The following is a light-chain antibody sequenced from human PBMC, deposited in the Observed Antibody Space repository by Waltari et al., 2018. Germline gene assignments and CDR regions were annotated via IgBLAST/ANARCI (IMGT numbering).Light chain of an antibody. V-gene: IGLV2-23*03. CDR1: NSNVGSYNL. CDR3: CSNVGSSVF. J-gene: IGLJ2*01. Sequence: QSALTQPASVSGSPGQSITISCTGFNSNVGSYNLVSWYQQHPGKAPKLLIYEGNRRPSGVSNRFSGSKSDNTSSLTLSGLQAEDDADYYCCSNVGSSVFFGGGTKLTVL. CDR2: EGN.